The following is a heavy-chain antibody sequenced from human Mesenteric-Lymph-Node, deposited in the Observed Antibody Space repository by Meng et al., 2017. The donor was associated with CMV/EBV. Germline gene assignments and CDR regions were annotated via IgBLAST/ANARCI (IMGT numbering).Heavy chain of an antibody. Sequence: GESLKISCAASGFTFSDYYMSWIRQAPGKGLEWVSYISSSGSTIYYADSVKGRFTISRDNSKNTLYLQMNSLRAEDTAVYYCAKDPTSSSWYSYFYWGQGTLVTVSS. D-gene: IGHD6-13*01. CDR2: ISSSGSTI. V-gene: IGHV3-11*01. CDR3: AKDPTSSSWYSYFY. CDR1: GFTFSDYY. J-gene: IGHJ4*02.